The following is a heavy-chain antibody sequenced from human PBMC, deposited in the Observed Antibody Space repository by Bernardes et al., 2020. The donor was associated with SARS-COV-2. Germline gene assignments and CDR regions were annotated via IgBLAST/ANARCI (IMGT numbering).Heavy chain of an antibody. J-gene: IGHJ6*02. D-gene: IGHD2-21*02. V-gene: IGHV4-39*01. CDR2: IYSSGNS. CDR1: GGSISSSNYY. Sequence: SETLSLTCPVSGGSISSSNYYFGWNPQAPPKGLQWNGSIYSSGNSYDSPPLHSPVTESVDPSKNQFSLSLSFVTAADTAVYYCAGSSCGIDCYIGGLRSWDYGMDVWGQGITVTVSS. CDR3: AGSSCGIDCYIGGLRSWDYGMDV.